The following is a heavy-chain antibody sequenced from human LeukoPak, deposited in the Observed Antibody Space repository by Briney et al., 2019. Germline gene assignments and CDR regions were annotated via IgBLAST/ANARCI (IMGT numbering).Heavy chain of an antibody. J-gene: IGHJ3*02. V-gene: IGHV3-30*18. D-gene: IGHD3-10*01. CDR2: ISYDGSNK. CDR3: AKSRNLLWFGEALGAFDI. Sequence: GGSLRLSCAASGFTFSSYGMHWVRQAPGKRLEWVAVISYDGSNKYYADSVKGRFTISRDNSKNTLYLQMNSLRAEDTAVYYCAKSRNLLWFGEALGAFDIWGQGTMVTVSS. CDR1: GFTFSSYG.